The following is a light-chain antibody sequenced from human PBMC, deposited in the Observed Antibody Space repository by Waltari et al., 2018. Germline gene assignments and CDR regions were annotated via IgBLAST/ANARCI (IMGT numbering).Light chain of an antibody. CDR3: QQYYSTPVT. CDR1: QSVLYSSNNKNY. Sequence: DIVMTQSPDSLAVSLGERATINCKSSQSVLYSSNNKNYLAWYQQKPGQSPKLLIYWASTRESGVPDRFSGSGSGTDFTLTISSLQAEDVAVCYCQQYYSTPVTFGQGTRLEIK. V-gene: IGKV4-1*01. J-gene: IGKJ5*01. CDR2: WAS.